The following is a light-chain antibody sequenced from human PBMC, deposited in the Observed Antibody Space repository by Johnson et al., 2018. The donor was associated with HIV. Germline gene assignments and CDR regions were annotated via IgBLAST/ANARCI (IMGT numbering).Light chain of an antibody. CDR2: DNN. J-gene: IGLJ1*01. CDR3: GTWDSSLSAVYV. V-gene: IGLV1-51*01. Sequence: QSVLTQPPSVSAAPGQKVTISCSGSSSNIGNNDVSWYQQLPGTAPKLLMYDNNKRPSGIPDRFSGSNSGTSAPLGITRLQPGDEADYYCGTWDSSLSAVYVVGTGTKVTVL. CDR1: SSNIGNND.